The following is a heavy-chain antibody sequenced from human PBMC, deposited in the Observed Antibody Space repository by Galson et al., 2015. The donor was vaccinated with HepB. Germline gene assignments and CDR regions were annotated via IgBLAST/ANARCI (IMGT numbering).Heavy chain of an antibody. V-gene: IGHV1-46*01. CDR1: GYTFTSYY. D-gene: IGHD3-3*01. CDR3: ARFGVSPHYYYGMDV. CDR2: INPSGGST. Sequence: SCKASGYTFTSYYMHWVRQAPGQGLEWMGIINPSGGSTSYAQRFQGRVTMTSDTSTSTVYMKLSGLRSEDTAVYYCARFGVSPHYYYGMDVWGQGTTVTVSS. J-gene: IGHJ6*02.